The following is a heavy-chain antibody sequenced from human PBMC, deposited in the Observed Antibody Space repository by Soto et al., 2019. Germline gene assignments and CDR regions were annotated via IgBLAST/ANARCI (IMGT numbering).Heavy chain of an antibody. D-gene: IGHD6-13*01. Sequence: EVQLLESGGDLVQPGGSLRLSCAASGFTFSTYAMSWVRQAPGKGLEWVSAIANSGGSTFYTDSVRGRFTISRDNSKNTLYLQMNSLRAKDTAVYYCARRISASGRGWDYWGQGTLVTVSS. J-gene: IGHJ4*02. CDR2: IANSGGST. CDR1: GFTFSTYA. CDR3: ARRISASGRGWDY. V-gene: IGHV3-23*01.